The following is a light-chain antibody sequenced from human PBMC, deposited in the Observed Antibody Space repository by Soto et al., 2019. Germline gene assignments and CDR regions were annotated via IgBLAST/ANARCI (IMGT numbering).Light chain of an antibody. CDR3: QQYGSSPPYT. CDR2: AAS. Sequence: DMVLTQSPGTLSLSPGERATLSCRASRSFASSYLGWYQQKPGQAPRLLLYAASKRATGIPDRFSVSGSGTDFTLTINRLEPEDSAVYYCQQYGSSPPYTFGQGTKVDIK. CDR1: RSFASSY. J-gene: IGKJ2*01. V-gene: IGKV3-20*01.